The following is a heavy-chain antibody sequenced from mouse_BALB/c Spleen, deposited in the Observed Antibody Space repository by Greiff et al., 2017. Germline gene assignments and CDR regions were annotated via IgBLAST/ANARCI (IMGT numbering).Heavy chain of an antibody. J-gene: IGHJ4*01. D-gene: IGHD2-4*01. Sequence: VQLQQSGAELAKPGASVKMSCKASGYTFTSYWMHWVKQRPGQGLEWIGYINPSTGYTEYNQKFKDKATLTADKSSSTAYMQLSSLTSEDSAVYYCARFDDYDEYYAMDYWGQGTSVTVSS. CDR2: INPSTGYT. CDR3: ARFDDYDEYYAMDY. CDR1: GYTFTSYW. V-gene: IGHV1-7*01.